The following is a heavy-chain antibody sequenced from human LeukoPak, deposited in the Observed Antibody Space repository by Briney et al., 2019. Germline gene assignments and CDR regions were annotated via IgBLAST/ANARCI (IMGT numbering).Heavy chain of an antibody. V-gene: IGHV4-59*01. J-gene: IGHJ5*02. CDR2: IYYSGST. D-gene: IGHD6-19*01. CDR1: GGSISTYY. Sequence: SETLSLTCTVSGGSISTYYWSWIRQPPGKGLEWIGYIYYSGSTNYNPSLKSRVTISVDTSKNQFSLKLSSVTAADTAVYYCARDDGGQWLVPGWFDPWGQGTLVTVSS. CDR3: ARDDGGQWLVPGWFDP.